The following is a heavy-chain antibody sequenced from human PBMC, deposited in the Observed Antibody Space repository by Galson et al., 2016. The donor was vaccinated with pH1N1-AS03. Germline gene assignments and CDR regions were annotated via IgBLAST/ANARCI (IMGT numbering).Heavy chain of an antibody. J-gene: IGHJ3*02. CDR1: GFTVSSKY. D-gene: IGHD4-23*01. Sequence: SLRLSCAASGFTVSSKYMSWVRQAPEKGLEWVSSIYSGGSTYYADSVKGRFTISRDNPKATLFLQMSSLRPEDTAVYYCASVTSAWPTVGAFGIWGQGTMVTVSS. CDR3: ASVTSAWPTVGAFGI. V-gene: IGHV3-66*02. CDR2: IYSGGST.